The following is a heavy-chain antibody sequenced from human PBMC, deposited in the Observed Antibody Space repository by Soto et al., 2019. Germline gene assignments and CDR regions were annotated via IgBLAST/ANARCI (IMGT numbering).Heavy chain of an antibody. D-gene: IGHD2-21*01. CDR1: GFKFSDYY. CDR2: ISSSGTGI. CDR3: ARAYSDAFDI. J-gene: IGHJ3*02. V-gene: IGHV3-11*01. Sequence: GGSLRLSCAASGFKFSDYYMTWIRQAPGKGLEWVSYISSSGTGIYYADSGKGLFTISRDSAKNSLYLQMNSLRAEDTAVYYCARAYSDAFDIWGRGTVVTVSS.